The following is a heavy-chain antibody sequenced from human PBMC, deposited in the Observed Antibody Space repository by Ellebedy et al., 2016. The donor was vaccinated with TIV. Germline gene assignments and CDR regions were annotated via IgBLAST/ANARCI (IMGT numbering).Heavy chain of an antibody. CDR1: GLTFSSHA. V-gene: IGHV3-23*01. Sequence: PGGSLRLSCAASGLTFSSHAMSWVRQAPGKGLEWVSSITESGVNTYYADSVKGRFTISRDDSKNTLYLQMNSLRPEDTAVYYCAKDSRVTTSYNYYGMDVWGQGTTVTVSS. CDR3: AKDSRVTTSYNYYGMDV. J-gene: IGHJ6*02. CDR2: ITESGVNT. D-gene: IGHD4-17*01.